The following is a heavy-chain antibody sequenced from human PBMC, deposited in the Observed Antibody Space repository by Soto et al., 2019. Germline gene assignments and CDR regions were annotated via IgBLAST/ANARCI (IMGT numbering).Heavy chain of an antibody. Sequence: AASLRPSFQPSGFTFSTSSLNRLRQAPGRGLEWVSGNSGNGESTNYADSVKDRFTDTRDNSKNTLYLQMNSLRAEDTAVFYCAKERSSGWSFDYWGQGP. D-gene: IGHD6-19*01. CDR2: NSGNGEST. V-gene: IGHV3-23*01. CDR1: GFTFSTSS. J-gene: IGHJ4*02. CDR3: AKERSSGWSFDY.